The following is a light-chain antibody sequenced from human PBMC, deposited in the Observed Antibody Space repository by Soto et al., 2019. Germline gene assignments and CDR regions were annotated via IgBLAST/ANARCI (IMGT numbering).Light chain of an antibody. CDR3: QQYGSSPPFT. Sequence: IVLTQSPATLSVSPGERATLPCRARQSVSNNYLAWYQQKPGQAPRLLLYGASNRATGIPDRISGGGSGTDFTLIITGLEPEDLAVYYCQQYGSSPPFTFGQGTLLEIK. V-gene: IGKV3-20*01. CDR2: GAS. J-gene: IGKJ5*01. CDR1: QSVSNNY.